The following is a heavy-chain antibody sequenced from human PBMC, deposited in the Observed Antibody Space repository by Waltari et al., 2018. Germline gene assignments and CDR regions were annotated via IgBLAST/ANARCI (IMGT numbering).Heavy chain of an antibody. J-gene: IGHJ6*02. Sequence: EVQLVESGGGLVQPGGSLSLSCAASGFTFSSYWMSWVRQPPGKGLEWVANIKQDGSEKYYVDSVKGRFTISRDNAKNSLYLQMNSLRAEDTAVYYCARDWGLPAYYYYGMDVWGQGTTVTVSS. V-gene: IGHV3-7*01. CDR1: GFTFSSYW. CDR3: ARDWGLPAYYYYGMDV. CDR2: IKQDGSEK. D-gene: IGHD3-16*01.